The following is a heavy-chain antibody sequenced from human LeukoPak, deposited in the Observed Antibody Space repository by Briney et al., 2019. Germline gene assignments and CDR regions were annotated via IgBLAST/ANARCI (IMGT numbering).Heavy chain of an antibody. J-gene: IGHJ3*02. CDR3: AKAPGYSSGWAPFSDAAFDI. CDR2: ISGSGGST. Sequence: GGSLRLSCAASGFTFSSYAMSWVRQAPGKGLEWVSAISGSGGSTYYADSVKGRFTISRDNSKNTLYLQMNSLRAEDTAVYYCAKAPGYSSGWAPFSDAAFDIWGQGTMVTVSS. V-gene: IGHV3-23*01. D-gene: IGHD6-19*01. CDR1: GFTFSSYA.